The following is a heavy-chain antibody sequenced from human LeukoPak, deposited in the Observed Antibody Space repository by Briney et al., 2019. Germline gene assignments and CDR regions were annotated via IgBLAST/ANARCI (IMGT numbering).Heavy chain of an antibody. CDR1: GGTFVRYA. J-gene: IGHJ3*02. Sequence: GSSVKVSCKASGGTFVRYAITWVRQAPGQRLEWMGGVSPIYGTSDYAQRFQGRVTISADESTSTAFLEVRSLRSEDTAVYYCARDCSGGRCYGAFDIWGQRTLVIVSS. V-gene: IGHV1-69*01. CDR2: VSPIYGTS. D-gene: IGHD2-15*01. CDR3: ARDCSGGRCYGAFDI.